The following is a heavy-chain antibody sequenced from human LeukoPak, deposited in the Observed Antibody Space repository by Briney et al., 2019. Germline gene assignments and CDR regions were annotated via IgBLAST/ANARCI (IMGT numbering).Heavy chain of an antibody. CDR1: GLTFSSYG. CDR2: ILYDGSNK. D-gene: IGHD3-22*01. V-gene: IGHV3-30*18. J-gene: IGHJ4*02. CDR3: AKVSLDFYDSSGPSRYFDD. Sequence: GRSLRFSCAASGLTFSSYGMPWVRQGPGKGLEWVAVILYDGSNKYYADSVKGRFTISRDNSKNTLYLQMNSLRAEDTAVYYCAKVSLDFYDSSGPSRYFDDWGEGTLVTVSS.